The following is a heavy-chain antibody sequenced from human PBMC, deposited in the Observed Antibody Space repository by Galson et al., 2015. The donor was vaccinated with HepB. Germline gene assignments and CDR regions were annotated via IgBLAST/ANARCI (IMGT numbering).Heavy chain of an antibody. J-gene: IGHJ3*02. Sequence: SLRLSCAASGFTFGDYAMSWVRQAPGKGLEWVGFIRSKAYGGTTEYATSVKGRFTISRDDSKSIAYLQMNSLKTEDTAVYYCTRDWDYGDSKGDAFDIWGQGTMVTVSS. CDR3: TRDWDYGDSKGDAFDI. CDR2: IRSKAYGGTT. V-gene: IGHV3-49*04. CDR1: GFTFGDYA. D-gene: IGHD4-17*01.